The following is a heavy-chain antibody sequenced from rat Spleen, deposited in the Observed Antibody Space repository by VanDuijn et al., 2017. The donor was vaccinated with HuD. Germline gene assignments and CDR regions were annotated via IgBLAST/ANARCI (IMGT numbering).Heavy chain of an antibody. CDR2: IWGDGST. V-gene: IGHV2-15*01. CDR3: TRSYGGYSQHWFVY. CDR1: GFSLISYT. Sequence: QVQLKESGPGLVQPSQTLSLTCTVSGFSLISYTVSWIRQPPGKGLEWMGGIWGDGSTDYNSATKTRLSITRDTSKSQVILKMNSLQTDDTATYFCTRSYGGYSQHWFVYWGQGTLVTVSS. J-gene: IGHJ3*01. D-gene: IGHD1-11*01.